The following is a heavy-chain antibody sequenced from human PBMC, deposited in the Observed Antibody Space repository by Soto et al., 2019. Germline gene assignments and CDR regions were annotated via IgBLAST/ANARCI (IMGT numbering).Heavy chain of an antibody. D-gene: IGHD3-16*01. CDR1: GYSFTSYW. Sequence: PGESLKISCKGSGYSFTSYWISWVRQMPGKGLEWMGRIDPSDSYTNYSPSFQGHVTISADKSISTAYLQWSSLKASDTAMHYCARLSMITFGGAVNWFDPWGQGTLVTVSS. CDR2: IDPSDSYT. V-gene: IGHV5-10-1*01. J-gene: IGHJ5*02. CDR3: ARLSMITFGGAVNWFDP.